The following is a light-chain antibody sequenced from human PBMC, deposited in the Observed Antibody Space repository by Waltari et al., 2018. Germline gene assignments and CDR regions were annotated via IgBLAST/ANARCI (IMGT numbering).Light chain of an antibody. Sequence: DIQMTQSPSSLSASVGDRVTIPCRASQSISSYFNWYQQKPGKAPRLLIYGASRLQSGVPSRFIGSGSGTDFTLTISSLQPEDFATYYCLQTYNTPRTFGQGTKVEIK. CDR3: LQTYNTPRT. V-gene: IGKV1-39*01. CDR2: GAS. CDR1: QSISSY. J-gene: IGKJ1*01.